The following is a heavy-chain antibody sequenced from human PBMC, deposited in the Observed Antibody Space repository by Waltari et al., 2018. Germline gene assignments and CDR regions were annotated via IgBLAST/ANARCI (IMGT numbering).Heavy chain of an antibody. V-gene: IGHV3-74*01. CDR2: INSDGSRP. Sequence: EVQLVESGGGLAQPGGSLRLPCAAPGFPFSSYWMYWVSQAPGTGLMWVSQINSDGSRPNYADSVRGRFTISRDNAKDTLYLQMNSLRVEDTGVYYCARARWLDYWGQGTLVTVSS. CDR3: ARARWLDY. J-gene: IGHJ4*02. CDR1: GFPFSSYW. D-gene: IGHD2-15*01.